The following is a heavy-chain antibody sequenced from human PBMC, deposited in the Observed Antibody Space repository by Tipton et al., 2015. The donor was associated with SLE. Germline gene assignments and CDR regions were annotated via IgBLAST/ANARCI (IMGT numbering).Heavy chain of an antibody. V-gene: IGHV4-59*11. CDR2: IYYSGST. CDR3: AREGGSSGFSYYFDY. Sequence: TLSLTCTVSGGSISSHYWSWIRQPPGKGLEWIGYIYYSGSTNYNPSLKSRVTISVDRSKNQFSLKLSSVTAADTAVYYCAREGGSSGFSYYFDYWGQGTLVTVSS. J-gene: IGHJ4*02. CDR1: GGSISSHY. D-gene: IGHD6-19*01.